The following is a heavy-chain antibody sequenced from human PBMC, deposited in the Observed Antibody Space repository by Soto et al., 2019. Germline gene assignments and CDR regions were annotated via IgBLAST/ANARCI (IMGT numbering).Heavy chain of an antibody. Sequence: PSETLSLTCAVSGGSISSGGYSWGWIRQPPGKGLEWIGYIYYSGSTNYNPSLKSRVTISVDTSKNQFSLKLSSVTAADTAVYYCARRTPGTGYIWGQGTMVTV. CDR3: ARRTPGTGYI. CDR1: GGSISSGGYS. J-gene: IGHJ3*02. V-gene: IGHV4-61*05. D-gene: IGHD2-8*02. CDR2: IYYSGST.